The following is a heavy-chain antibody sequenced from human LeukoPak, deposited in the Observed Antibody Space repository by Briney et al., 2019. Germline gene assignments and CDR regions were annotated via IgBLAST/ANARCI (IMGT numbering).Heavy chain of an antibody. CDR3: ARDYSTLYGMDV. V-gene: IGHV4-59*01. Sequence: PSETLSLTCTVSGGSISSYYWSWIRQPPGKGLEWIGYIYYSGSTNYNPSLKSRVTISVDTSKNQLSLKLSSVTAADTAVYYCARDYSTLYGMDVWGQGTTVTVSS. D-gene: IGHD6-13*01. CDR1: GGSISSYY. CDR2: IYYSGST. J-gene: IGHJ6*02.